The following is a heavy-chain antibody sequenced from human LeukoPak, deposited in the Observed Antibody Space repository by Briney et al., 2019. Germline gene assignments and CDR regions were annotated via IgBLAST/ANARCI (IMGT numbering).Heavy chain of an antibody. CDR2: IYYSGST. J-gene: IGHJ4*02. CDR1: NDSISSYY. V-gene: IGHV4-59*08. CDR3: ARSGGGYSYGYIDY. Sequence: SETLSLTCTVSNDSISSYYWSWIRQPPGKGLEWIGYIYYSGSTNYNPSLKSRVTISVDTSKNQFSLKLSSVTAADTAVYYCARSGGGYSYGYIDYWGQGTLVTVSS. D-gene: IGHD5-18*01.